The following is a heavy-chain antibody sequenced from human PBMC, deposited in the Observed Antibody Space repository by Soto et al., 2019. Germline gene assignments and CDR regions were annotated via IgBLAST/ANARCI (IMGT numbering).Heavy chain of an antibody. CDR3: ARGRLEVARGFG. CDR2: ISASGST. CDR1: GVSISSGDYY. J-gene: IGHJ4*02. D-gene: IGHD3-10*01. V-gene: IGHV4-31*03. Sequence: SETLSLTCTVSGVSISSGDYYWTWIRQHPGKGLEWVGYISASGSTYYNPSLESRLTISIDRSRNQFSLKLSSVTAADTAVYYCARGRLEVARGFGWGQGSLVTVSS.